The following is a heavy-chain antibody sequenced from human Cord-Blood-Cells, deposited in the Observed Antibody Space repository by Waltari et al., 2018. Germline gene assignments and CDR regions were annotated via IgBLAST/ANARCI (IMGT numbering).Heavy chain of an antibody. CDR1: GFTFSSYS. V-gene: IGHV3-21*01. Sequence: EVQLVESGGGLVKPGGSLRLSFAASGFTFSSYSMNWVRQAPGKGLEWVSSISSSSSYIYYADSVKGRFTISRDNAKNSLYLQMNSLRAEDTAVYYCARDDLYSSRVWFDPWGQGTLVTVSS. CDR2: ISSSSSYI. J-gene: IGHJ5*02. D-gene: IGHD5-18*01. CDR3: ARDDLYSSRVWFDP.